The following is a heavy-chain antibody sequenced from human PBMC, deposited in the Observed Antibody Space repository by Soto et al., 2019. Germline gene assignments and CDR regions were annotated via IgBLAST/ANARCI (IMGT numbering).Heavy chain of an antibody. V-gene: IGHV4-34*01. CDR1: GGSFSGYY. CDR2: INHSGST. CDR3: ASQRGITGTSWGYYYYYMDV. J-gene: IGHJ6*03. D-gene: IGHD1-7*01. Sequence: QVQLQQWGAGLLKPSETLSLTCAVYGGSFSGYYWSWIRQPPGKGLDWIGEINHSGSTNYNPSLKSRVTISVDTSKNQFSLKLSSVTAADTAVYYCASQRGITGTSWGYYYYYMDVWGKGTTVTVSS.